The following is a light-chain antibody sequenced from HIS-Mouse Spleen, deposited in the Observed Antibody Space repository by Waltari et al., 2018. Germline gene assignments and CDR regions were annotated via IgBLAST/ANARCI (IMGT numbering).Light chain of an antibody. CDR1: ALQKKS. CDR2: EDS. V-gene: IGLV3-10*01. J-gene: IGLJ2*01. CDR3: YSTDSSGNHRV. Sequence: SYELTQPPSVSVSPGQTARITCSGDALQKKSAYWYQKKSGQAPVLVIYEDSKRPSGIPERFSGSSSGTMATLTISGAQVEDEADYYCYSTDSSGNHRVFGGGTKLTVL.